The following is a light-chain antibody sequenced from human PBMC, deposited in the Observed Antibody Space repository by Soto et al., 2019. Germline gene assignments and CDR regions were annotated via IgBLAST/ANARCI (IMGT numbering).Light chain of an antibody. V-gene: IGKV1-5*03. J-gene: IGKJ4*01. CDR1: QSISSW. CDR3: QQYNSYPLT. CDR2: EAS. Sequence: DIQMTQSPSTLPASVGDRVTITCRASQSISSWLAWYQQKPGKAPKLLMYEASTLDGVVPSRFSGSGYGTDFTLTISSLQPDDLATYYCQQYNSYPLTFGGRTKVEIK.